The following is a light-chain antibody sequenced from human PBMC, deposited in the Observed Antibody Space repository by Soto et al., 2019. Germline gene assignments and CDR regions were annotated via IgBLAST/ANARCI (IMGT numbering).Light chain of an antibody. CDR3: CSYAGGSTWV. J-gene: IGLJ3*02. CDR2: DVN. CDR1: SSDVGTFNF. Sequence: QSALTQPASMSGSPGQSITISCTGTSSDVGTFNFVSWYQQHPGKAPKLIIYDVNDRPSGISTRFSGSKSDNTASLTISGLRAEDEADYYCCSYAGGSTWVFGGGTKLTVL. V-gene: IGLV2-23*02.